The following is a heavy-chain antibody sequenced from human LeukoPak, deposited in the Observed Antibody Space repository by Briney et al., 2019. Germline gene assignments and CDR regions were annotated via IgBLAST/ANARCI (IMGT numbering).Heavy chain of an antibody. V-gene: IGHV3-20*03. D-gene: IGHD3-3*01. CDR3: ARDDSGYYDYTYYYYMGV. Sequence: GGPLNLSLAAPGFPLVDNGLGWARQAPGRGWEWAPGINWMGGSTGYADSVKGRFTISRDNAKNSLYLQMNSLRAEDTALYYCARDDSGYYDYTYYYYMGVWGKGTTVTVSS. J-gene: IGHJ6*03. CDR2: INWMGGST. CDR1: GFPLVDNG.